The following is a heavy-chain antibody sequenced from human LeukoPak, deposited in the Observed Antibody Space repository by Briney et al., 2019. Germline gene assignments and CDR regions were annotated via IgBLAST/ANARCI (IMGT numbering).Heavy chain of an antibody. Sequence: GGSLRLSCAASGFTFSSYAMSWVRQAPGKGLEWVSAISGSGGGTYYADSVKGRFTISRDNSKNTLYLQMNSLRAEDTAVYYCAKTPTSIAVAGDFDYWGQGTLVTVSS. V-gene: IGHV3-23*01. CDR3: AKTPTSIAVAGDFDY. D-gene: IGHD6-19*01. CDR2: ISGSGGGT. J-gene: IGHJ4*02. CDR1: GFTFSSYA.